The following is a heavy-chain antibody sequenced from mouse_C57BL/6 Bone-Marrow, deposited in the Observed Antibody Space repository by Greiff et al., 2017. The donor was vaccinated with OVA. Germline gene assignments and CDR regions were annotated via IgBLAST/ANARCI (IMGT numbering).Heavy chain of an antibody. J-gene: IGHJ4*01. CDR1: GFTFSDYY. V-gene: IGHV5-12*01. Sequence: DVKLQESGGGLVQPGGSLKLSCAASGFTFSDYYMYWVRQTPEKRLEWVAYISNGGGSTYYPDTVKGRFTISRDNAKNTLYLQMIRLKSEDTAMYYWARPWLPYFYAMDYWGQGTSVTVSS. CDR2: ISNGGGST. CDR3: ARPWLPYFYAMDY. D-gene: IGHD2-2*01.